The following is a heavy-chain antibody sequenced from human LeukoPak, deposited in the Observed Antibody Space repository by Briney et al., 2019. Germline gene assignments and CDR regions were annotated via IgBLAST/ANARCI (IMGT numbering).Heavy chain of an antibody. J-gene: IGHJ3*02. CDR1: GFTFSSYG. CDR3: AKSPSSTLVFQAPDAFDI. CDR2: ISYDGSNK. V-gene: IGHV3-30*18. D-gene: IGHD5/OR15-5a*01. Sequence: GRSLRLSCAASGFTFSSYGMHWVRQAPGKGLEWVAVISYDGSNKYYADSVKGRFTISRDNSKNTLYLQMNSLRAEDTAVYYCAKSPSSTLVFQAPDAFDIWGQGTMVTVSS.